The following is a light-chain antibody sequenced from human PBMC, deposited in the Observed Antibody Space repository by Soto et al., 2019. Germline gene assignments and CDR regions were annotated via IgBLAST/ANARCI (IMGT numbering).Light chain of an antibody. CDR2: DAS. CDR3: QQRSNWPPWT. J-gene: IGKJ1*01. Sequence: EIVLTQSPATLSLSPGERATLSCRASQSVSSYLAWYQQKPGQAPRLLIYDASNRATGIPARFSGSWSGTDFTLTISSLEPEDFAVYYCQQRSNWPPWTFGQGTKVDI. CDR1: QSVSSY. V-gene: IGKV3-11*01.